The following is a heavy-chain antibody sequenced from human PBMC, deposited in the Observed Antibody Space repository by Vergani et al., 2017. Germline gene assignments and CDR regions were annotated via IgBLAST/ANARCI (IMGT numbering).Heavy chain of an antibody. V-gene: IGHV3-48*01. Sequence: EVQLVESGGGWVQPGGSLRLSCAASGFTFSSYSMNWVRQAPGKGLEWVSYISSSSSTIYYADSVKGRFTISRDNAKNSLYLQMNSLRAEDTAVYYCAKPMEGGTYDFDYWGQGTLVTVSS. J-gene: IGHJ4*02. D-gene: IGHD1-1*01. CDR3: AKPMEGGTYDFDY. CDR1: GFTFSSYS. CDR2: ISSSSSTI.